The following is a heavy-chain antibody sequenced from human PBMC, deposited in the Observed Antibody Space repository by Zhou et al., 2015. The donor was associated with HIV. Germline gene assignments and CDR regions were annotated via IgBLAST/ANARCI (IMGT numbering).Heavy chain of an antibody. CDR2: IIPIFGTA. D-gene: IGHD4-11*01. J-gene: IGHJ6*02. V-gene: IGHV1-69*06. Sequence: QVQLVQSGAEVKKPGSSVKVSCKASGGTFSSYAISWVRQAPGQGLEWMGGIIPIFGTANYAQKFQGRVTMTTDKSTGTAFMEVRSLRSDDTAAYYCARVRDENSNYGKYFYGMDVWGQGTTVTVSS. CDR3: ARVRDENSNYGKYFYGMDV. CDR1: GGTFSSYA.